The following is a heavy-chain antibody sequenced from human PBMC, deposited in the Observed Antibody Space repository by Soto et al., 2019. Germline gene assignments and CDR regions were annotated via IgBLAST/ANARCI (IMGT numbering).Heavy chain of an antibody. Sequence: QVQLQESGPGLVKPSETLSLTCTVSGGSISSYYWTWIRQPPGKGLEWVGYVYYSGTTYYNPSLQSRVTIPVDTSKNQFSLKVKSVTAADTAIYYCARAGSTWRYFFDYWGQGSLVTVSS. CDR1: GGSISSYY. V-gene: IGHV4-59*01. D-gene: IGHD6-13*01. CDR3: ARAGSTWRYFFDY. CDR2: VYYSGTT. J-gene: IGHJ4*02.